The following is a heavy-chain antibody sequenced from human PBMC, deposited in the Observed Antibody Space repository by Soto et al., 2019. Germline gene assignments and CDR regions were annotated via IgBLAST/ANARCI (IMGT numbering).Heavy chain of an antibody. Sequence: QEQLVESGGGVVQPGRSLRLSCAASGFTFSSYAMHWVRQAPGKGLEWVAVISYDGSNKYYADSVKGRFTISRDNSKNTLYLQMNSLRAEDTAVYYCARDRKPHYYDSSGPMDYWGQGTLVTVSS. V-gene: IGHV3-30-3*01. CDR1: GFTFSSYA. D-gene: IGHD3-22*01. CDR3: ARDRKPHYYDSSGPMDY. CDR2: ISYDGSNK. J-gene: IGHJ4*02.